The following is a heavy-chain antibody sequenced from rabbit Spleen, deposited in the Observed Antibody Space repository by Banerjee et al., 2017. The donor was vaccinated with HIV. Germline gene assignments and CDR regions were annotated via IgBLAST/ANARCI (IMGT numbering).Heavy chain of an antibody. CDR3: ARADYRFGYVGYTYAIPNNL. Sequence: QEQLEESGGGLVKPGGTLTLTCKASGIDFSSYYYMCWVRQAPGKGLEWIGCIYISSGSTYYASWAKGQFTISKTSSTTVTLEMTSLTAADTATYFCARADYRFGYVGYTYAIPNNLWGQGTLVTVS. V-gene: IGHV1S45*01. D-gene: IGHD6-1*01. CDR2: IYISSGST. CDR1: GIDFSSYYY. J-gene: IGHJ4*01.